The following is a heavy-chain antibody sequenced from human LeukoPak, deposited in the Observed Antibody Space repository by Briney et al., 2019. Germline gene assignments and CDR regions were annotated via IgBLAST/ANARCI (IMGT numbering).Heavy chain of an antibody. Sequence: GASVKVSCKASGYTFTTYGITWVRQAPGQGLEWMGWISPHNGLTKYAQKVQDTVTLTTDTATSTAYMELRSLSSDDTAVYYCARGPYCSGDTCYSQILDCWGQGALVTVSP. D-gene: IGHD2-15*01. V-gene: IGHV1-18*01. CDR1: GYTFTTYG. J-gene: IGHJ4*02. CDR3: ARGPYCSGDTCYSQILDC. CDR2: ISPHNGLT.